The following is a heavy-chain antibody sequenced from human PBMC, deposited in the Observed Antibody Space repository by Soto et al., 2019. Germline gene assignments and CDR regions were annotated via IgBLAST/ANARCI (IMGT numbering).Heavy chain of an antibody. D-gene: IGHD3-10*01. J-gene: IGHJ4*02. Sequence: GSLRLSCAASGFTFSTYWMHWVREAPGKGLVWVSRIGTDGVETNYADSVKGRYTISRDNARDTLYLQMNSLRAEDTAVYYCSKPSELRGPLDYWGQGTLVTVSS. V-gene: IGHV3-74*01. CDR3: SKPSELRGPLDY. CDR2: IGTDGVET. CDR1: GFTFSTYW.